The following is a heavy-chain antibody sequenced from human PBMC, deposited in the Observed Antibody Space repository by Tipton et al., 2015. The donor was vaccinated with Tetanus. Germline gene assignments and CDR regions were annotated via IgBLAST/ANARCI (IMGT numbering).Heavy chain of an antibody. D-gene: IGHD3-10*01. V-gene: IGHV4-59*01. CDR1: GGSLTNYY. J-gene: IGHJ5*02. CDR3: ARTVRRSGSYYAS. CDR2: IYYSGST. Sequence: TLSLTCTVSGGSLTNYYWAWIRQSPGKGLEWIGNIYYSGSTTYNPSLKSRVTISVDMSKNQFSLNLTSVTAADTAVYYCARTVRRSGSYYASWDQGPLVVVSS.